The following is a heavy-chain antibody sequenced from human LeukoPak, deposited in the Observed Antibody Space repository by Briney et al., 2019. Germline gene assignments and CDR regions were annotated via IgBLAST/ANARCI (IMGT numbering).Heavy chain of an antibody. CDR2: INPNSGGT. V-gene: IGHV1-2*02. D-gene: IGHD3-16*01. J-gene: IGHJ5*02. Sequence: ASAKVSCKASGYTFTDYYMHWVRQAPGQGLEWMGWINPNSGGTNYAQKFQGRVTMTRDTSISTAYMELSRLRSDDTAVYYCARDRSLWWSYLSLLPNCFDPWGQGTLVTVSS. CDR3: ARDRSLWWSYLSLLPNCFDP. CDR1: GYTFTDYY.